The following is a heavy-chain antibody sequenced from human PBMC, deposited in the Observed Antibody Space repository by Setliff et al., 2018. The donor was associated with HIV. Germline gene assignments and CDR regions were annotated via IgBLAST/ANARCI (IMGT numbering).Heavy chain of an antibody. CDR2: VSGYSGIT. V-gene: IGHV1-18*01. Sequence: GASVKVSCKASGYSFTRFCISWMQQAPGQGREWMGWVSGYSGITYYAQKFQDRVTMTTATSTNTVYMELRILISSDTAVDYWARDRSMKLYYHSTGYYWNWFDPWGQGTLVTVSS. CDR1: GYSFTRFC. J-gene: IGHJ5*01. D-gene: IGHD3-22*01. CDR3: ARDRSMKLYYHSTGYYWNWFDP.